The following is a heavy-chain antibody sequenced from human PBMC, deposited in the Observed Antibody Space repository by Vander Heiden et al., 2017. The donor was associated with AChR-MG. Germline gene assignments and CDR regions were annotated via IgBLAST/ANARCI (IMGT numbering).Heavy chain of an antibody. CDR1: GFTFSSYA. CDR2: ISYDGSNK. Sequence: QVQLVESRGGVVQPGRSLRLSCAASGFTFSSYAMHWVRQAPGKGLEWVAVISYDGSNKYYADSVKGRFTISRDNSKNTLYLQMNSLRAEDTAVYYCARDKFSSSWFYYYYYYMDVWGKGTTVTVSS. CDR3: ARDKFSSSWFYYYYYYMDV. J-gene: IGHJ6*03. D-gene: IGHD6-13*01. V-gene: IGHV3-30-3*01.